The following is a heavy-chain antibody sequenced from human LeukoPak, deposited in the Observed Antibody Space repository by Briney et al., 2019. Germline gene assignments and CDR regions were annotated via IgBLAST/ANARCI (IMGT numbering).Heavy chain of an antibody. V-gene: IGHV3-23*01. CDR1: GFTFNNYA. CDR2: VSGSGGAT. CDR3: VKNRRGGNDFWSGYFLFNY. Sequence: PGGSLRLSCAASGFTFNNYAMSWVRQAPGMGLEWLSYVSGSGGATYYAASVKGRFTISRDNAKKSLHLQMNSLRAEDTAIYYCVKNRRGGNDFWSGYFLFNYWGQGTQVIVSS. J-gene: IGHJ4*02. D-gene: IGHD3-3*01.